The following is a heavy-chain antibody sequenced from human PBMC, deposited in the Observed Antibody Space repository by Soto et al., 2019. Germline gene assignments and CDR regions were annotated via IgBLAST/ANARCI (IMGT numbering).Heavy chain of an antibody. CDR3: ARGQRFSDWFDP. CDR2: IYSSGNT. Sequence: SETLSLTCSVSGGTISGYYWTWIRQPAGKGLEWIGRIYSSGNTKYNPSLQSRVTMSLDTSNNRFSLRLTSVTAADTAVYYCARGQRFSDWFDPWGQGTLVTVSS. D-gene: IGHD3-3*01. J-gene: IGHJ5*02. CDR1: GGTISGYY. V-gene: IGHV4-4*07.